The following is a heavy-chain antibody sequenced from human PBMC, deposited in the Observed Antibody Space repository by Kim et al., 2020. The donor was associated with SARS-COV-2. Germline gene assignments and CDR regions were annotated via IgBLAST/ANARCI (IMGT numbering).Heavy chain of an antibody. Sequence: KYSQKFQGRVTITRDTSASTAYMELSSLRSEDTAVYYCARITMVRGAFDYWGQGTLVTVSS. D-gene: IGHD3-10*01. V-gene: IGHV1-3*01. CDR3: ARITMVRGAFDY. J-gene: IGHJ4*02.